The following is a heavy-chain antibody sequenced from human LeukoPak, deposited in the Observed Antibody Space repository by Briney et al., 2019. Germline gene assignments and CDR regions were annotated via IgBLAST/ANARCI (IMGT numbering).Heavy chain of an antibody. CDR3: ARGVVLVPAAIKGFDY. CDR1: GFTFSSYT. V-gene: IGHV3-21*01. J-gene: IGHJ4*02. Sequence: PGGSLRLSCAASGFTFSSYTVNWIRQAPGKGLEWVSSISGSSYYIYYADSVRGRFTISRDKSKNTLHLQMNSLRAEDTAVYYCARGVVLVPAAIKGFDYWGQGTLVTVSS. CDR2: ISGSSYYI. D-gene: IGHD2-2*02.